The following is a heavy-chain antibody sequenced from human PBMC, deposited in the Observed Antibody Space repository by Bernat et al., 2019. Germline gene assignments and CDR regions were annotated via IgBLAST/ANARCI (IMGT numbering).Heavy chain of an antibody. CDR2: ISSSSSYI. CDR1: GFTFSSYS. CDR3: ARVCWSRDAFDI. J-gene: IGHJ3*02. Sequence: EVQLVESGGGLVKPGGSLRLSCAASGFTFSSYSMNWVRQAPGKGLEWVSSISSSSSYIYYADSVKGRFTISRDNAKNSLYLQMNSLRAEDTAVYYCARVCWSRDAFDIWGQGTMVTVSS. V-gene: IGHV3-21*01.